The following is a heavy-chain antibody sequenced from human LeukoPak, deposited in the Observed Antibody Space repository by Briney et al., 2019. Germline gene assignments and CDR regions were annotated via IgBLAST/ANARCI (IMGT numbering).Heavy chain of an antibody. CDR1: GFTFSSYS. CDR3: ARGMTDYYYGSGNEVDY. CDR2: ISSSSSYI. Sequence: GGSLRLSCVVSGFTFSSYSMNWVRQAPGKGLEWVSSISSSSSYIYYADSVKGRFTMSRDNAKNSLYLQMNSLRAEDTAVYYCARGMTDYYYGSGNEVDYWGQGTLVTVSS. J-gene: IGHJ4*02. V-gene: IGHV3-21*01. D-gene: IGHD3-10*01.